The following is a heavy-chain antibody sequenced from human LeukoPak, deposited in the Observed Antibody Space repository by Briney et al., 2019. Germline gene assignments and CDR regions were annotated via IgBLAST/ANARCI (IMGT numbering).Heavy chain of an antibody. CDR1: GFTFSSYS. D-gene: IGHD3-22*01. V-gene: IGHV3-21*01. J-gene: IGHJ3*02. Sequence: GGSLRLSCAASGFTFSSYSMNWVRQAPGKGLEWVSSISSSSSYIYYADSVKGRFTISRDNAKNSLYLQMNSLRAEDTAVYYCARDSLYYYDSSGYYITDAFDIWGQGTMVTVSS. CDR3: ARDSLYYYDSSGYYITDAFDI. CDR2: ISSSSSYI.